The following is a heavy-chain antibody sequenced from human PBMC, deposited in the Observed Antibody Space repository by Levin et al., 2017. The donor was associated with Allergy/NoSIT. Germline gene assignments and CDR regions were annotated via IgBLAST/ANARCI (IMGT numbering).Heavy chain of an antibody. D-gene: IGHD2-15*01. CDR1: GYTFSNFG. V-gene: IGHV1-18*01. Sequence: ASVKVSCKASGYTFSNFGITWLRQAPGQGPEWMGWISAFNGNTNYAKNLQGRVTLTTDTSTRTAYMELRSLTSDDTAVYFCARGGVGYCSGGNCGWFDPWGQGTLVTVSS. J-gene: IGHJ5*02. CDR3: ARGGVGYCSGGNCGWFDP. CDR2: ISAFNGNT.